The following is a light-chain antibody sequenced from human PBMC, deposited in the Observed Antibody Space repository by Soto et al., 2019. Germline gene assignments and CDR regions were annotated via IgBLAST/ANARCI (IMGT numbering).Light chain of an antibody. Sequence: IVLTQSPATLSLSPGERATLSCRASQSVSSYLAWYQQKPGQAPRLLIYDASNRATGIPARFSGSGSGTDFTLTISSLEPEDFAVYYYEQRSSWRGTFGQGTRLEIK. V-gene: IGKV3-11*01. CDR3: EQRSSWRGT. CDR1: QSVSSY. J-gene: IGKJ5*01. CDR2: DAS.